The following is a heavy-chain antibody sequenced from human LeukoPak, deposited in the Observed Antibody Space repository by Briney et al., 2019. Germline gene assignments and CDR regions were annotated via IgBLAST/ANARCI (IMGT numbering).Heavy chain of an antibody. V-gene: IGHV4-34*01. CDR3: ARGEFDGGVYFDY. CDR2: INHSGST. CDR1: GGSFSGYY. D-gene: IGHD3-9*01. J-gene: IGHJ4*02. Sequence: SETLSLTCAVYGGSFSGYYWSWIRQPPGKGLEWIGEINHSGSTNYNPSLKSRVTISEDKSKNQFSLKLSSVTAADTAVYYCARGEFDGGVYFDYWGQGTLVTVSS.